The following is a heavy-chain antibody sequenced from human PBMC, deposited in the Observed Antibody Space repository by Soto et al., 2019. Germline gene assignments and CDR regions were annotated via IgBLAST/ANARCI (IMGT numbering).Heavy chain of an antibody. CDR1: GGSFSGYS. V-gene: IGHV4-34*01. J-gene: IGHJ4*02. Sequence: QVQLQQWGAGLLKPSETLSLTCAVNGGSFSGYSWTWIRQSPGKGLEWIGQINHSGSSIYSPSLKRRVTISLLNSKHPFSLELTSVTAADAAVYFCAIGLFIENSYSGGWYYFDSWGQGTLVAVSS. CDR2: INHSGSS. D-gene: IGHD3-10*01. CDR3: AIGLFIENSYSGGWYYFDS.